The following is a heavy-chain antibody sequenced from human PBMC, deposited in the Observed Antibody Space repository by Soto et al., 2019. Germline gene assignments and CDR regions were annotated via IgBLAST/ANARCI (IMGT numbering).Heavy chain of an antibody. D-gene: IGHD3-10*01. J-gene: IGHJ4*02. Sequence: SETLSLTCAVSGVSITSTDWCSWVRQPPGKGLEWIGEIYHPGNTNYNASLKSRVTLSVDISKNQFSLELTSVTAADTAVYYCASHIPGSLTLAYWGQGVLVTVSS. CDR2: IYHPGNT. CDR1: GVSITSTDW. CDR3: ASHIPGSLTLAY. V-gene: IGHV4-4*02.